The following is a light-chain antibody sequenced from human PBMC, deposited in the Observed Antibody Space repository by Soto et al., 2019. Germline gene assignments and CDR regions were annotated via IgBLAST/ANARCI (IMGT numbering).Light chain of an antibody. Sequence: EIVFTGSPRTMSLSPGERATLSCRASQSVSSNYLAWYQQKPGQAPRLLIYGASTRATGIPDRFSGSGSGTDFTLTITPLEPDDFVVYFCQQYDSSPITFGQGTRLEIK. J-gene: IGKJ5*01. V-gene: IGKV3-20*01. CDR1: QSVSSNY. CDR3: QQYDSSPIT. CDR2: GAS.